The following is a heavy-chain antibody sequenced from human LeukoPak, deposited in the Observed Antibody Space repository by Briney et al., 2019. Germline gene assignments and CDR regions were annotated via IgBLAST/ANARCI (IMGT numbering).Heavy chain of an antibody. CDR2: ITANNTTK. J-gene: IGHJ5*02. Sequence: PGGSLRLSCTASGLSFSSYNMNWVRQAPGKGPEWVAYITANNTTKYYADSVKGRFTISRDNAKKSLFLQVNSLRAEDTAVYYCAAALAFSSSWRSWGQGTVVTVSS. CDR3: AAALAFSSSWRS. V-gene: IGHV3-48*01. D-gene: IGHD6-13*01. CDR1: GLSFSSYN.